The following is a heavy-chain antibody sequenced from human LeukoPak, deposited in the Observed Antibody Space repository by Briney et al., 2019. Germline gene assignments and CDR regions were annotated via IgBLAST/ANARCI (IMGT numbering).Heavy chain of an antibody. V-gene: IGHV3-48*02. CDR1: GFTFSSYS. CDR3: ARELGSGWPDYYYYGMDA. Sequence: GGSLRLCCAASGFTFSSYSMKWVRQAPGKGLEWVSYISSSSSTIYYADSVKGRFTISRDNAKNSLYLQMNSLRDEDTAVYYCARELGSGWPDYYYYGMDAWGQGTTVTVSS. D-gene: IGHD6-19*01. J-gene: IGHJ6*02. CDR2: ISSSSSTI.